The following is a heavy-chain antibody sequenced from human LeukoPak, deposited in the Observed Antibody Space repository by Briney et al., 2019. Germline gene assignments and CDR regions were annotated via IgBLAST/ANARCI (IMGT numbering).Heavy chain of an antibody. CDR3: ARDPGYCSGGSCEHDAFDI. V-gene: IGHV3-21*01. CDR1: GFTFSSYS. Sequence: GGSLRLSCAASGFTFSSYSMNWVRQAPGKGLEWVSSISGSSSYIYYADSLKGRFTISRHNAKNSLYLQMNSLRAEDTAVYYCARDPGYCSGGSCEHDAFDIWGQGTMVTVSS. CDR2: ISGSSSYI. J-gene: IGHJ3*02. D-gene: IGHD2-15*01.